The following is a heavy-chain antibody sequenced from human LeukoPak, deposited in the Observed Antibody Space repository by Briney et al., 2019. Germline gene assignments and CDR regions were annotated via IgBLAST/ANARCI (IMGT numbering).Heavy chain of an antibody. Sequence: PSETLSLTCAVYGGFFSGYYWSWIRHPPGKGLEWIGEINHSGSTNYNPSLKSRVTISVDTSKNQFSLKLSSVTAADTAVYYCARVPVRGVQYYYYGMDVWGKGTTVTVSS. CDR3: ARVPVRGVQYYYYGMDV. CDR1: GGFFSGYY. CDR2: INHSGST. D-gene: IGHD3-10*01. V-gene: IGHV4-34*01. J-gene: IGHJ6*04.